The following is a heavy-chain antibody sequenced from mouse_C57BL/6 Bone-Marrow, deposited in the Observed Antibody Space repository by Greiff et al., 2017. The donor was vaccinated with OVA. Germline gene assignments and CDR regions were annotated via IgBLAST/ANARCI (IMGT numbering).Heavy chain of an antibody. CDR2: ISSGGSYT. CDR1: GFTFSSYG. V-gene: IGHV5-6*02. J-gene: IGHJ3*01. CDR3: ARQGGFAY. Sequence: DVKLVESGGDLVKPGGSLKLSCAASGFTFSSYGMSWVRQTPAKRLEWVATISSGGSYTYYPDSVKGRFTISRDNAKNTLYLQMSSLKSEDTAMYYCARQGGFAYWGQGTLVTVSA.